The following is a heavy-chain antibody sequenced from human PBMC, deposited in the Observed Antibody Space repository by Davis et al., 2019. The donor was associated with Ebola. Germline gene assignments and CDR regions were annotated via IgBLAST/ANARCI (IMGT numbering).Heavy chain of an antibody. Sequence: PGGSLRLSCAASGFTFSDYYMSWIRQAPGKGLEWVSTLSGSGASTYYADSVKGRFTISRDNSRNTLYLQMNSLRAEDTAVYYCALHGDYYGSGNSGGVDFWGQGTLVTVSS. CDR3: ALHGDYYGSGNSGGVDF. CDR2: LSGSGAST. CDR1: GFTFSDYY. D-gene: IGHD3-10*01. J-gene: IGHJ4*02. V-gene: IGHV3-23*01.